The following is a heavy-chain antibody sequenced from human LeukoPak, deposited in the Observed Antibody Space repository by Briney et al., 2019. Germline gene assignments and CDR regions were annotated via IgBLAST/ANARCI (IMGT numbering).Heavy chain of an antibody. CDR3: ARDGDYYGSGSYYNRRHYFDY. CDR1: GFIFSSYG. D-gene: IGHD3-10*01. V-gene: IGHV3-33*01. CDR2: IWYDGGNK. J-gene: IGHJ4*02. Sequence: GGSLRLSCAASGFIFSSYGMHWVRQAPGKGLEWVAVIWYDGGNKYYADSVKGRFTISRDNSKNTLYLQMNSLRAEDTAVYYCARDGDYYGSGSYYNRRHYFDYWGQGTLVTVSS.